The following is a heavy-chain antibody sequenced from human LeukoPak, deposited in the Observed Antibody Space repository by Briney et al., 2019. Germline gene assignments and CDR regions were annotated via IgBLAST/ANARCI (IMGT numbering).Heavy chain of an antibody. J-gene: IGHJ4*02. D-gene: IGHD3-9*01. CDR1: GGSFSGYY. V-gene: IGHV4-34*01. CDR3: ARHGGYYDILTGYYNAQHFDY. CDR2: INHSGST. Sequence: SETLSLTCAVYGGSFSGYYWSWIRQPPGKGLEWIGEINHSGSTNYNPSLKSRVTISVDTSKNQFSLKLSSVTAADTAVYYCARHGGYYDILTGYYNAQHFDYWGQGTLVTVSS.